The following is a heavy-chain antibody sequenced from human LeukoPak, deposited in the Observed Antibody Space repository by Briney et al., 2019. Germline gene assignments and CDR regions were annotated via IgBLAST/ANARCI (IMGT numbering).Heavy chain of an antibody. CDR3: ARSRKNFYCSSTSCFLGGGEFDY. V-gene: IGHV3-66*01. CDR1: GFTFSSYG. D-gene: IGHD2-2*01. Sequence: GGSLRLSCAASGFTFSSYGMSWVRQAPGKGLEWVSVIYSGGSTYYADSVKGRFTISRDNSKNTLYLQMNSLRAEDTAVYYCARSRKNFYCSSTSCFLGGGEFDYWGQGTLVTVSS. J-gene: IGHJ4*02. CDR2: IYSGGST.